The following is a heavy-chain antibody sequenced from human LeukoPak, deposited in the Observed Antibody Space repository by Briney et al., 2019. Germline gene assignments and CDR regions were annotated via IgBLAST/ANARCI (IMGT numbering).Heavy chain of an antibody. CDR1: GGSIRSRSYY. J-gene: IGHJ4*02. CDR3: ASRITGTASDY. Sequence: SETPSLTCTVSGGSIRSRSYYWGWIRQPPGKGLEWIGSIYYSGNTYYNPSLESRVTISVDTSRNQFSLKLSSVTAAETAVYYCASRITGTASDYWGQGTLVTVSS. CDR2: IYYSGNT. V-gene: IGHV4-39*01. D-gene: IGHD1-7*01.